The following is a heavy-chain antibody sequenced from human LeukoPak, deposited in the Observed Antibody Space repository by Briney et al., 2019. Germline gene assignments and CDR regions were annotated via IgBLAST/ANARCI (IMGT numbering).Heavy chain of an antibody. V-gene: IGHV4-61*02. D-gene: IGHD3-9*01. CDR1: GGSISSGSYY. CDR2: IYTSGST. Sequence: SQTLSLTCTVSGGSISSGSYYWSWIRQPAGKGLEWIGRIYTSGSTNYNPSLKSRVTISVDTSKNQFSLKLSSVTAADTAVYYCARVQRYYDILTGYHGGYFDYWGQGTLVTVSS. CDR3: ARVQRYYDILTGYHGGYFDY. J-gene: IGHJ4*02.